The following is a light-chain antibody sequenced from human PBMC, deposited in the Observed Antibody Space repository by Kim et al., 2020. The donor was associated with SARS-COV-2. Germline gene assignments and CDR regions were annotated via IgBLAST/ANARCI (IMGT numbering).Light chain of an antibody. Sequence: SYELTQPPSVSVSPGKTASITCYGDKLGDKYVCWYQQKPGQSPVLVIYQDSKRPSGIPERFSGSNSGNTATLTISGTQAMDEADYYCQAWDSSTVVFGGGTQLTVL. V-gene: IGLV3-1*01. CDR1: KLGDKY. J-gene: IGLJ2*01. CDR2: QDS. CDR3: QAWDSSTVV.